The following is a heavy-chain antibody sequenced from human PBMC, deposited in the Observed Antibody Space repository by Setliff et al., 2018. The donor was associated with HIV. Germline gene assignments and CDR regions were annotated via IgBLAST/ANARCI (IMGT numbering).Heavy chain of an antibody. V-gene: IGHV4-34*01. CDR3: ARGLSIFGVATPGFYSFMDV. CDR2: IVDSGST. Sequence: SETLSLTCALYGGSLTNYYWTWIRKSPGKGLEWIGEIVDSGSTYYNPSLKSRLTISVDTSKNQFSLKLNSVTAAATAVYYCARGLSIFGVATPGFYSFMDVWGKGTTVTVSS. D-gene: IGHD3-3*01. CDR1: GGSLTNYY. J-gene: IGHJ6*03.